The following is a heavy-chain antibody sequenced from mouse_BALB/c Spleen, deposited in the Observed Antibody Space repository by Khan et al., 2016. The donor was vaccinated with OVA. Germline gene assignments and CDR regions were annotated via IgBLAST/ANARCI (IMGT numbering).Heavy chain of an antibody. CDR2: INTYTGEP. D-gene: IGHD2-14*01. Sequence: QIQLVQSGPELKKPGVTVKISCKASGYTFTTYGMYWVKQAPGKGLKWMGWINTYTGEPTYVDDFKGRFAFSLETSASTAYLQINNLKNEDTATYFCARVGYSGTMDYWGQGTSVTVSS. CDR1: GYTFTTYG. CDR3: ARVGYSGTMDY. J-gene: IGHJ4*01. V-gene: IGHV9-3-1*01.